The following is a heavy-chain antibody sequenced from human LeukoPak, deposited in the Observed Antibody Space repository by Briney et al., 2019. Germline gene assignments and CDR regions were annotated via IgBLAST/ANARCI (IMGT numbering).Heavy chain of an antibody. V-gene: IGHV1-46*01. CDR2: INPSGGST. CDR3: AKGTGDTGYYFDY. CDR1: GYTFTSYY. Sequence: ASVKVSCKASGYTFTSYYMHWVRQAPGQGLEWMGIINPSGGSTSYAQKFQGRVTMTRDTSTSTVYMELSGLRAEDTAVYHCAKGTGDTGYYFDYWGQGTLVTVSS. J-gene: IGHJ4*02. D-gene: IGHD7-27*01.